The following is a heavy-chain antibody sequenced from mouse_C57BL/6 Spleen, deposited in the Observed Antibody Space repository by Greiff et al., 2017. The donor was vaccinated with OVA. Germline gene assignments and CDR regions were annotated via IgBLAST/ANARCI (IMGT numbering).Heavy chain of an antibody. CDR2: IYPGSGNT. Sequence: QVQLKESGAELVRPGASVKLSCKASGYTYTDYYINWVKQRPGQGLEWIARIYPGSGNTYYNEKFKGKATLTAEKSSSTAYMQLSSLTSEDSAVYFCARDEGYFDVWGTGTTVTVSS. CDR1: GYTYTDYY. CDR3: ARDEGYFDV. J-gene: IGHJ1*03. V-gene: IGHV1-76*01.